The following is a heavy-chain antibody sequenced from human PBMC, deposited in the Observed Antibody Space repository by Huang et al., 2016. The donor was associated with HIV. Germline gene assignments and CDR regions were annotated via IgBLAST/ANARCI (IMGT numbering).Heavy chain of an antibody. CDR1: GFTFGDYA. CDR2: IKSKAYGGTT. CDR3: LIYSHMDV. V-gene: IGHV3-49*03. J-gene: IGHJ6*03. Sequence: DVQLVESGGGLVQPGRSLRLSCTASGFTFGDYAMSWFRQAPGKGRVWVGLIKSKAYGGTTQYASSVKDRFIISRDDSKGIAYLQMNSLKTEDTAVYYCLIYSHMDVWGKGTTVSVSS.